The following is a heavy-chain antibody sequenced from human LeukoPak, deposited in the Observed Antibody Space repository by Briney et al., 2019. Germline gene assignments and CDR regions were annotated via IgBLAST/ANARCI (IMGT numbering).Heavy chain of an antibody. Sequence: GGSLRLSCEASGFTFSSYAMNWVRQAPGKGLEWVSAISGSGVSTHYADSVKGRFTISRDNSKNTLYLQMNSLRAEDTAVYYCAKVFGIEVADASDIWGQGTMVTVPS. J-gene: IGHJ3*02. CDR2: ISGSGVST. V-gene: IGHV3-23*01. CDR3: AKVFGIEVADASDI. D-gene: IGHD6-19*01. CDR1: GFTFSSYA.